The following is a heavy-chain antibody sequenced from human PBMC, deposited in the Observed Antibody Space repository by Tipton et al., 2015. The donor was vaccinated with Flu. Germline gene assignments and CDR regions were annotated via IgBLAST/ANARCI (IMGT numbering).Heavy chain of an antibody. CDR2: ISGSSGST. CDR3: AKDSGILYSLAGGPFFDY. Sequence: SLRLSCAASGFTFSSYAMSWVRQAPGKGLEWVSAISGSSGSTYYADSVKGRFTISRDNSKNTLYLQMNSLRAEDTAVYYCAKDSGILYSLAGGPFFDYWGQGTLVTVSS. V-gene: IGHV3-23*01. D-gene: IGHD2-8*01. CDR1: GFTFSSYA. J-gene: IGHJ4*02.